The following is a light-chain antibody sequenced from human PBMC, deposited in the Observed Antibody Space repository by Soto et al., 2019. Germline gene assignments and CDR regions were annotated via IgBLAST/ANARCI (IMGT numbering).Light chain of an antibody. CDR1: QSIRSY. V-gene: IGKV1-39*01. J-gene: IGKJ1*01. CDR2: AAS. Sequence: DIQMTQSPSSLSASVGDRVTITCRASQSIRSYLNWYQQKPGKAPKLLIYAASSLQSGVPSRFSGSGSGTDFTLTISSLQHEDFGTYYCQQSYSNPSRTFGQGTKVEIK. CDR3: QQSYSNPSRT.